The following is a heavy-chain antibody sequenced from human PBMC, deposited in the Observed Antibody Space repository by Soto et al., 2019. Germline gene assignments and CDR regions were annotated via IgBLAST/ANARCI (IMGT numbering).Heavy chain of an antibody. J-gene: IGHJ6*02. CDR2: IYYSGST. V-gene: IGHV4-59*12. D-gene: IGHD3-9*01. Sequence: SETLSLTCTVSGGSISSYYWSWIRQPPGKGLEWIGYIYYSGSTYYNPSLKSRVTISVDTSKNQFSLKLSSVTAADTAVYYCARDHYVYDILTGYGYYYGMDVWGQGTTVTVSS. CDR3: ARDHYVYDILTGYGYYYGMDV. CDR1: GGSISSYY.